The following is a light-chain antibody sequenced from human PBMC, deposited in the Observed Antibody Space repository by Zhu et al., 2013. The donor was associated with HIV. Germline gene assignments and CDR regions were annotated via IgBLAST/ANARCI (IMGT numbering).Light chain of an antibody. J-gene: IGKJ1*01. V-gene: IGKV1-9*01. CDR3: QQYYSYPPT. CDR2: AAS. Sequence: DIQLTQSPSFLSASVGDRVTITCRASQGISSYLAWYQQKPGKAPKLLIYAASTLQSGVPSRFSGSGSGTEFTLTISCLQSDDFATYYCQQYYSYPPTFGQGTKVEIK. CDR1: QGISSY.